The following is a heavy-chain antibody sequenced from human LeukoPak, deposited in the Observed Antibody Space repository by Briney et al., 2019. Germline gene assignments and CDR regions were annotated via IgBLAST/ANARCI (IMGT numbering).Heavy chain of an antibody. J-gene: IGHJ2*01. CDR1: GFTFSSYA. D-gene: IGHD2-21*01. V-gene: IGHV3-23*01. Sequence: WGSLTLSCAASGFTFSSYAMSWVRQAPGKGLEWVSSISGSGGSTYCADSVKGRSTISRDNSKNTLYLQMHGLRAEDTAVYYCAKDSFDWSIGYFDLWGRGTLLTFSS. CDR2: ISGSGGST. CDR3: AKDSFDWSIGYFDL.